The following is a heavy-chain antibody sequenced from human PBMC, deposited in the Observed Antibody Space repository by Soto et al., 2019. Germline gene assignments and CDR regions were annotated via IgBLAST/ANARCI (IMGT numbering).Heavy chain of an antibody. CDR1: GFTFSSYA. Sequence: GGSLRLSCAASGFTFSSYAMHWVRQAPGKGLEWVAVISYDGSNKYYADSVKGRFTISRDNSKNTLYLQMNSLRAEDTAVYYCARDESDYYDSTGPNFDYWGQGTLVTVSS. D-gene: IGHD3-22*01. CDR3: ARDESDYYDSTGPNFDY. J-gene: IGHJ4*02. V-gene: IGHV3-30-3*01. CDR2: ISYDGSNK.